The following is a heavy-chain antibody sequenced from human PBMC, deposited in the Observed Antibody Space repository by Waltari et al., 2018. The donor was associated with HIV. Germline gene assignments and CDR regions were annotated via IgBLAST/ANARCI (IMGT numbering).Heavy chain of an antibody. V-gene: IGHV3-9*01. CDR1: GFTFDDYA. J-gene: IGHJ3*02. CDR3: AKDNTPYYYDSSGYYSAFDI. CDR2: INWNSGGT. Sequence: EVQLVESGGDLVQPGRSLRLSCAASGFTFDDYAMHWVRQVSGKGLEWVSGINWNSGGTGYADAVKGRFTISRDNAKNSLYLQMNSLRAEDTALYYCAKDNTPYYYDSSGYYSAFDIWGQGTMVTVSS. D-gene: IGHD3-22*01.